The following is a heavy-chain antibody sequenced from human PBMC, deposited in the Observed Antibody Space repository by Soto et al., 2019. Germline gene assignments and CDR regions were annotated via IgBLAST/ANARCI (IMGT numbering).Heavy chain of an antibody. CDR2: INDSGNI. Sequence: QVQLQQWGAGLLKPSETLSLTCAVYGGSFSGYQWSWIRQTPGKGLEWIGEINDSGNINFNPSLKSRVTILLDTPKKQISLKLSSVTAADSAVYYCARGLILWFGELSRRGGYYSYMDVWGKGTTVTVFS. CDR1: GGSFSGYQ. CDR3: ARGLILWFGELSRRGGYYSYMDV. J-gene: IGHJ6*03. D-gene: IGHD3-10*01. V-gene: IGHV4-34*01.